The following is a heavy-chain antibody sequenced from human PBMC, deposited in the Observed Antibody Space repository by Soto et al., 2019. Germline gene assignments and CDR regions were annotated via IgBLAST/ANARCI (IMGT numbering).Heavy chain of an antibody. CDR3: ARDRGGYSSGWYPTYYYYGMDV. J-gene: IGHJ6*02. Sequence: ASVKVSCKASGYTFTSYYMHWVRQAPGQGLEWMGIINPSGGSTSCAQKFQGRVTMTRDTSTSTVYMELSSLRSEDTAVYYCARDRGGYSSGWYPTYYYYGMDVWGQGTTLTVSS. D-gene: IGHD6-19*01. CDR1: GYTFTSYY. CDR2: INPSGGST. V-gene: IGHV1-46*01.